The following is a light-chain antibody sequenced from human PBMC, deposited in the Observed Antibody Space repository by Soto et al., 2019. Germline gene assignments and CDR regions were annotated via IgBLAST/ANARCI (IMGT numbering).Light chain of an antibody. J-gene: IGKJ5*01. CDR1: QSISSW. CDR2: DAS. V-gene: IGKV1-5*01. CDR3: QQYISNPFT. Sequence: DIPMTQSPSTLSASVGDRVTITCRASQSISSWLAWYQQKPGKAPKLLIYDASSLESGVPSWFSGSGSGTEFTLTISSLQPDDFATYYCQQYISNPFTFGQGTRLEIK.